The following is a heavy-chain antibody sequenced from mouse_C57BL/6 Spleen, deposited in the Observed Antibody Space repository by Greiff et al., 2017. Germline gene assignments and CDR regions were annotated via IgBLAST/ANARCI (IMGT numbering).Heavy chain of an antibody. V-gene: IGHV1-82*01. CDR2: IYPGAGDT. D-gene: IGHD2-1*01. CDR3: ARGGGNYFGFAY. J-gene: IGHJ3*01. CDR1: GYAFSSSW. Sequence: QVQLQQSGPELVKPGASVKISCKASGYAFSSSWMNWVKQRPGKGLEWIGRIYPGAGDTNYNGKFKGKATLTADKSSSTAYMQLCSLTSEDSAVYFCARGGGNYFGFAYWGQGTLVTVSA.